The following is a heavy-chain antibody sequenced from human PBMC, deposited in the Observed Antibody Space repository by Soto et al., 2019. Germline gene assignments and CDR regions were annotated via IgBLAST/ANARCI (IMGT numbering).Heavy chain of an antibody. CDR2: ISSNGGST. D-gene: IGHD1-26*01. J-gene: IGHJ4*02. CDR3: VKEEGELPGTFDY. V-gene: IGHV3-64D*08. Sequence: GGSLRLSCSASGFTFSSYAMHWVRQAPGKGLEYVSAISSNGGSTYYADSVKGRFTISRDNSKNTLYLQMSSLRAEDTAVYYCVKEEGELPGTFDYWGQGTLVTVSS. CDR1: GFTFSSYA.